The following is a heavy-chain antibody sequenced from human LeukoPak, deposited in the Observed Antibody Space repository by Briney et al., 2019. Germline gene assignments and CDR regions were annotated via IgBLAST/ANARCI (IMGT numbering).Heavy chain of an antibody. Sequence: GGSLRLSCAASGFTFSSFGMHWVRQAPGKGLEWVAVISYDGSNKYYADSVKGRFTISRDKSKNTLHLQMNSLRAEDTAVYYCAKDGGMVAAPYYYYYMDVWGKGTTVTVSS. CDR1: GFTFSSFG. J-gene: IGHJ6*03. V-gene: IGHV3-30*18. D-gene: IGHD2-15*01. CDR2: ISYDGSNK. CDR3: AKDGGMVAAPYYYYYMDV.